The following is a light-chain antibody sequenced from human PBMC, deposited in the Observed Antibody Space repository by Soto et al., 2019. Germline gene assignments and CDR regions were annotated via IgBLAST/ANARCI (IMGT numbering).Light chain of an antibody. Sequence: QSALTQPASVSGSPGQSITISCTGTSSDVGDYNYVSWYQHHPGKAPKLMIYEVSNRPSGVSNRFSGSKSGNTASLTISGLQAEDEADYYCSSYTSSNTGVFGGGTKVTVL. CDR3: SSYTSSNTGV. CDR1: SSDVGDYNY. V-gene: IGLV2-14*01. J-gene: IGLJ3*02. CDR2: EVS.